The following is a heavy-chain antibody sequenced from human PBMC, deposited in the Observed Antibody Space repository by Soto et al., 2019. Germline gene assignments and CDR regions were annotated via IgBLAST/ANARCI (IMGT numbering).Heavy chain of an antibody. V-gene: IGHV1-8*01. Sequence: ASVKVSCKASGYTFTSYDINWVRQATGQGLEWMGWMNPNSGNTGYAQKFQGRVTMTRNTSISTAYMELSSLRSEDTAVYYCAASLEYCSGGSCGWFDPWGQGTLVTVSS. D-gene: IGHD2-15*01. CDR1: GYTFTSYD. CDR3: AASLEYCSGGSCGWFDP. J-gene: IGHJ5*02. CDR2: MNPNSGNT.